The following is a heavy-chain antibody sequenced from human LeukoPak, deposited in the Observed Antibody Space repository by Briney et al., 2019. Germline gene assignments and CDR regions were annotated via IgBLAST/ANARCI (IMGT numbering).Heavy chain of an antibody. CDR2: IYRSGDT. J-gene: IGHJ5*02. CDR1: GGSISDYY. D-gene: IGHD2-2*02. V-gene: IGHV4-4*07. CDR3: ARGTQGYCSSTVCYRWFDP. Sequence: SETFSLTCTVSGGSISDYYWNWIRQAAGKGLEWIGRIYRSGDTNYNPSLKSRVTMSVDTSKNHFSLKLTSVTAADSAVYYCARGTQGYCSSTVCYRWFDPWGQGTLVTVSS.